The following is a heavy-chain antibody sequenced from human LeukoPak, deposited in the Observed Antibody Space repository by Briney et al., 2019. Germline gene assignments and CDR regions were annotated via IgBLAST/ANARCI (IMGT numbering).Heavy chain of an antibody. CDR2: ISGSGGSS. J-gene: IGHJ4*02. CDR1: GFTFSFSA. CDR3: AKALPLFYFDSSGPINY. D-gene: IGHD3-22*01. Sequence: GGSLRLSCAASGFTFSFSAMTWVRQPPGKGLEWVSPISGSGGSSYYADSVKGWFTISRDNSKNTLYLQMNSLRAEDTAVYYCAKALPLFYFDSSGPINYWGQGTLVTVSS. V-gene: IGHV3-23*01.